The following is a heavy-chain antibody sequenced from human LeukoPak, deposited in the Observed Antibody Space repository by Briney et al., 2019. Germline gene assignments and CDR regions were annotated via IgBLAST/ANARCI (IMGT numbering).Heavy chain of an antibody. CDR2: IRYDGSNK. J-gene: IGHJ4*02. D-gene: IGHD3-3*01. V-gene: IGHV3-30*02. Sequence: PGGSLRLSCAASGFTFSSYGMHWVRQAPGKGLEWVAFIRYDGSNKYYADSVKGRFTISRDNSKNTLYLQMNSLRAEDTAVYYCAKSPPIITIFGVVIPPYFDYCGQGTLVTVSS. CDR1: GFTFSSYG. CDR3: AKSPPIITIFGVVIPPYFDY.